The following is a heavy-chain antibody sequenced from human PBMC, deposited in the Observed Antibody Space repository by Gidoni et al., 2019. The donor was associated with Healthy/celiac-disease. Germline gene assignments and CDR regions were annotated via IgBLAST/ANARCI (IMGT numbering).Heavy chain of an antibody. CDR3: ARHSAVLRFLEWLFPEYYFDY. J-gene: IGHJ4*02. D-gene: IGHD3-3*01. CDR2: IYYSGST. Sequence: QLQLQESGPGLVKPSETLSLTCTVSGGSISSSSYYWGWIRQPPGKGLEWIGSIYYSGSTYYNPSLKSRVTISVDTSKNQFSLKLSSVTAADTAVYYCARHSAVLRFLEWLFPEYYFDYWGQGTLVTVSS. CDR1: GGSISSSSYY. V-gene: IGHV4-39*01.